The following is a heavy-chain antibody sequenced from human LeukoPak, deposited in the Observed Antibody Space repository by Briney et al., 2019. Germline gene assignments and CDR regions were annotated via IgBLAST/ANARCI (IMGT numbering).Heavy chain of an antibody. D-gene: IGHD4-23*01. CDR3: ARYLDYGGNSRVFQH. J-gene: IGHJ1*01. Sequence: SETLSLTCTVSGGSISSYYWSWIRQPPGKGLEWIGYIYYSGSTNYNPSLKSRVTISVDTSKNQFSLKLSSVTAADTAVYYCARYLDYGGNSRVFQHWGQGTLVTVSS. CDR1: GGSISSYY. V-gene: IGHV4-59*12. CDR2: IYYSGST.